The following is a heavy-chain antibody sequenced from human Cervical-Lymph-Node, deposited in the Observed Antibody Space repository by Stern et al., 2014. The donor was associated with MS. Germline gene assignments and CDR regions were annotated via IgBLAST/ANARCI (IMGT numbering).Heavy chain of an antibody. CDR1: GFTFSSYS. CDR2: ISSSSSYI. D-gene: IGHD6-13*01. Sequence: EEQLLQSGGGLVKPGGSLRLSCAASGFTFSSYSMNWVRQAPGKGLEWVSSISSSSSYIYYADSVKGRFTISRDNAKNSLYLQMNSLRAEDTAVYYCARDSSSWYSADYWGQGTLVTVSS. V-gene: IGHV3-21*01. J-gene: IGHJ4*02. CDR3: ARDSSSWYSADY.